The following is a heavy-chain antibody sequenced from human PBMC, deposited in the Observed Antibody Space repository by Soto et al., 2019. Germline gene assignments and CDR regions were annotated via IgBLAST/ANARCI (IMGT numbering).Heavy chain of an antibody. CDR2: IYHSGST. V-gene: IGHV4-38-2*02. CDR1: GYSISSGYY. D-gene: IGHD5-12*01. Sequence: PAETLSLTCAVSGYSISSGYYWGWIRQPPGKGLEWIGSIYHSGSTYYNPSLKSRVTISVDTSKNQFSLKLSSVTAADTAVYYCAREVLSGDGYNYDWFDPWGQGTLVTVSS. CDR3: AREVLSGDGYNYDWFDP. J-gene: IGHJ5*02.